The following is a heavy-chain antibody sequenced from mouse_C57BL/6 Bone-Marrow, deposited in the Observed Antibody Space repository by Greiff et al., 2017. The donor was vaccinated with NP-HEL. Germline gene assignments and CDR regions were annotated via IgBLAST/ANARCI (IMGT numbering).Heavy chain of an antibody. D-gene: IGHD3-2*02. Sequence: EVQLQQSGPELVKPGASVKIPCKASGYTFTDYNMDWVKQSHGKSLEWIGDINPNNGGTIYNQKFKGKATLTVDKSSSTAYMELRSLTSEDTAVYYCARSRRDSSGYEAWFAYWGQGTLVTVSA. CDR1: GYTFTDYN. V-gene: IGHV1-18*01. CDR3: ARSRRDSSGYEAWFAY. CDR2: INPNNGGT. J-gene: IGHJ3*01.